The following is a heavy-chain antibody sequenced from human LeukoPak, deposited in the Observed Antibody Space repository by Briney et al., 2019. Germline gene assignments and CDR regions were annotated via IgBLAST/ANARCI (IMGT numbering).Heavy chain of an antibody. Sequence: ASVKVSCKASGYTFTSYYMHWVRQAPGQGLEWMGIINPSGGSTSYAQKFQGRVTMTRDTSTSTVYMELSSLRSEDTAVYYCASLYSGYDHEPQYSSGWYPFDYCGQGTLVTVSS. V-gene: IGHV1-46*01. D-gene: IGHD6-19*01. CDR2: INPSGGST. CDR3: ASLYSGYDHEPQYSSGWYPFDY. CDR1: GYTFTSYY. J-gene: IGHJ4*02.